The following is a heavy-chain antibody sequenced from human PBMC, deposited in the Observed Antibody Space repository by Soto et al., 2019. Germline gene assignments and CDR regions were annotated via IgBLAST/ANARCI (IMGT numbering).Heavy chain of an antibody. CDR2: MQPSTGRT. CDR1: GYSFTSID. CDR3: ARGVGAGVDY. J-gene: IGHJ4*02. D-gene: IGHD1-26*01. Sequence: QVQLVQSGAEVREPGASVKVSCKASGYSFTSIDINWVRQTAGQGLEWMGWMQPSTGRTGYAQKFKGRATMTMDTSINTAYMELTTLTSDDTAFYYCARGVGAGVDYWGQGTLVTVSS. V-gene: IGHV1-8*01.